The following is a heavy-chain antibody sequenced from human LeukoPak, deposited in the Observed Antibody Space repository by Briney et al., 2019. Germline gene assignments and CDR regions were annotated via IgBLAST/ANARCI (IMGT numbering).Heavy chain of an antibody. Sequence: QTGGSLRLSCAASGFTFSSYAMHWVRQAPGKGLEGVAVISYDGSNKYYADSVKGRFTISRDNSKNTLYLQMAGLRAADTAIYFCTKDVQVGPTRGFFDFWGQGTLVTVSS. CDR1: GFTFSSYA. J-gene: IGHJ4*03. V-gene: IGHV3-30*04. D-gene: IGHD1-26*01. CDR2: ISYDGSNK. CDR3: TKDVQVGPTRGFFDF.